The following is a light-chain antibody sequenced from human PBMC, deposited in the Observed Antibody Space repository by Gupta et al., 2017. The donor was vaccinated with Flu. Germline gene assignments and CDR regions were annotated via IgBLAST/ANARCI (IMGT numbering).Light chain of an antibody. J-gene: IGKJ1*01. CDR2: GAS. CDR3: QQYGSSPQT. V-gene: IGKV3-20*01. CDR1: QTVSRNS. Sequence: ERVILSCRASQTVSRNSLAWYQQKPGQAPRLLIYGASSRATGIPDRYSGSGSGTDFTLTISGLEPEDIAVYYCQQYGSSPQTFGQGTKVEI.